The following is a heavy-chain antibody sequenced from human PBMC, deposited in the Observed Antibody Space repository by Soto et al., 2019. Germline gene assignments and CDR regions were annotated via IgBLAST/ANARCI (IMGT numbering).Heavy chain of an antibody. V-gene: IGHV1-46*01. D-gene: IGHD4-17*01. CDR1: GYTFTSYY. J-gene: IGHJ6*02. Sequence: ASVKVSCKASGYTFTSYYMHWVRQAPGQGLEWMGIINPSGGTTSHAQKFQGRVPMTRDTSTSTVYMELSSLRSEDTAVYYCARDHPTPVTENYYYYGMDVWGQGTTVTVSS. CDR3: ARDHPTPVTENYYYYGMDV. CDR2: INPSGGTT.